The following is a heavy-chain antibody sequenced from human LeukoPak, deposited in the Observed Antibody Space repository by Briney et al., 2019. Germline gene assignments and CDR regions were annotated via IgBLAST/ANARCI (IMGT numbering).Heavy chain of an antibody. V-gene: IGHV3-48*04. D-gene: IGHD1-26*01. Sequence: PGGSLRLSCAASGFTFSSYSMNWVRQAPGKGLEWVSYISSSSSTIYYADSVKGRFTISRDNAKNSLYLQMNSLRAEDTAVYYCAREEWELLQGYWGQGTLVTVSS. CDR1: GFTFSSYS. CDR3: AREEWELLQGY. CDR2: ISSSSSTI. J-gene: IGHJ4*02.